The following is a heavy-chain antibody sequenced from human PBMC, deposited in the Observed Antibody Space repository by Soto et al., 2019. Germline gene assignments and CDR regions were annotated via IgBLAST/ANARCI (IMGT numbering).Heavy chain of an antibody. CDR1: GATFRTYT. J-gene: IGHJ6*02. CDR2: IIPRSATS. D-gene: IGHD4-4*01. Sequence: SVKVSCKASGATFRTYTITWMRQDPGQGLEWMGGIIPRSATSNYAQKFQGRVTITRYTSASTAYMELSSLRSEDTAMYYCASSYSNYALIDCYYYGMDVWGQGTTVTVSS. CDR3: ASSYSNYALIDCYYYGMDV. V-gene: IGHV1-69*05.